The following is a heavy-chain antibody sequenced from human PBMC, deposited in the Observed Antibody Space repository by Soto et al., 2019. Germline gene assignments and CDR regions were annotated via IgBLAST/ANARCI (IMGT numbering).Heavy chain of an antibody. CDR2: IYYSGST. J-gene: IGHJ4*02. Sequence: KPSETLSLTCTVSGGSISSGYYYWSWIRQPPGKGLEWIGYIYYSGSTYYNPSLKSRVTISVDTSKNQFSLKLSSVTAADTAVYYCARGPMVRGKPIDYWGQGTLVTVSS. V-gene: IGHV4-30-4*01. D-gene: IGHD3-10*01. CDR3: ARGPMVRGKPIDY. CDR1: GGSISSGYYY.